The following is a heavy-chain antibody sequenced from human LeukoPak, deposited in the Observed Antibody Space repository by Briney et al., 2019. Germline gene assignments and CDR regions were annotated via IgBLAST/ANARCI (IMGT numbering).Heavy chain of an antibody. D-gene: IGHD3-3*01. Sequence: SETLSLTCAVYGGSFSGYYWSWIRQPPGKGLEWIGEINHSGSTYYNPSLKSRVTISVDTSKNQFSLKLSSVTAADTAVYYCARQIFGVVISFDYWGQGTLVTVSS. CDR1: GGSFSGYY. J-gene: IGHJ4*02. CDR3: ARQIFGVVISFDY. CDR2: INHSGST. V-gene: IGHV4-34*01.